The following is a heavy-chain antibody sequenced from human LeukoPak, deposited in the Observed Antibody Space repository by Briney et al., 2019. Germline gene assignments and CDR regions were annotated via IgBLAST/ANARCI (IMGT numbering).Heavy chain of an antibody. CDR2: IWYDGSNK. J-gene: IGHJ6*04. D-gene: IGHD3-3*01. CDR3: AKDDKPYYDFCVDV. V-gene: IGHV3-33*06. Sequence: GGSLRLSCAASGFTFSSYGMHWVRQAPGKGLEWVAVIWYDGSNKYYADSVKGRFTISRDNSKNTLYLQMNSLRAEDTAVYYCAKDDKPYYDFCVDVWGKGTTVTVSS. CDR1: GFTFSSYG.